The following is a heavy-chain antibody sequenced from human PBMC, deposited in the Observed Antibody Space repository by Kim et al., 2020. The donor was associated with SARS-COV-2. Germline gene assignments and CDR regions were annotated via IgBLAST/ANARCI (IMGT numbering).Heavy chain of an antibody. V-gene: IGHV3-33*08. CDR3: ARGSSCGHTSRAYDS. D-gene: IGHD2-2*01. J-gene: IGHJ5*01. Sequence: GGSLRPSCAASGFTFSGYGMHWVRQAPGKGLEWVSAISSDGSNKYYADSVKGRFTISRDNSKNMLFLQMNSLRAEDTAVYYCARGSSCGHTSRAYDS. CDR1: GFTFSGYG. CDR2: ISSDGSNK.